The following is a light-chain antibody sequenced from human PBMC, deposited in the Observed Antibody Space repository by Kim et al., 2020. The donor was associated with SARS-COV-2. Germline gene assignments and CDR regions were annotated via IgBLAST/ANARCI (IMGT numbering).Light chain of an antibody. CDR3: QQYGSSPYT. J-gene: IGKJ2*01. Sequence: LSPAERATISCRASQSVSSNYLAWYQGKPGQAPRLLIFGASSRATGIPDRFSGSGSGTDFTITISRLEPEDFAVYYCQQYGSSPYTFGQGTKLEI. V-gene: IGKV3-20*01. CDR2: GAS. CDR1: QSVSSNY.